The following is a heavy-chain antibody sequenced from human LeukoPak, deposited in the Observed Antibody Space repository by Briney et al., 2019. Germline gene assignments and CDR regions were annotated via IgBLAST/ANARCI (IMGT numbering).Heavy chain of an antibody. Sequence: GGSLRLSCAASGFTVITNDMTWVRQAPGKGLEGGSVLYSDGNTKYADSVQGRFTISRDNSKNTLYLEMNSLSPDDTAVYYCARGVEPLAANTLAYWGQGTLVTVSS. V-gene: IGHV3-53*01. CDR2: LYSDGNT. CDR1: GFTVITND. CDR3: ARGVEPLAANTLAY. J-gene: IGHJ4*02. D-gene: IGHD1-14*01.